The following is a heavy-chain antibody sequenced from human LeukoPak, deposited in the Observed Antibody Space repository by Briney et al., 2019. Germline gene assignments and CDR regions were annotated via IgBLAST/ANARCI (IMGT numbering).Heavy chain of an antibody. D-gene: IGHD3-22*01. CDR3: AKSNGYGLIDI. CDR1: GFTFSSYW. CDR2: IFYSGST. V-gene: IGHV4-59*12. Sequence: GSLRLSCAASGFTFSSYWMSWVRQPPGKALEWIGNIFYSGSTYYSPSLKSRVTISLDTSRNQFSLKLNSVTAVDTAVYYCAKSNGYGLIDIWGQGTMVTVSS. J-gene: IGHJ3*02.